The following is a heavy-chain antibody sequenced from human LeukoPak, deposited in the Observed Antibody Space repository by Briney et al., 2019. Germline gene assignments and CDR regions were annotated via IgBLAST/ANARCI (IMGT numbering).Heavy chain of an antibody. CDR1: GGSISSYY. Sequence: PSETLSLTCTVSGGSISSYYWSWIRQPPGKGLEWIGRIYSSGSTNYNPSLKSRVTISVDKSKNQFSLKLSSVTAAATAVYYCARGPRVGYDFWSGTPSYYDYHMDVSGKGATVTVSS. CDR3: ARGPRVGYDFWSGTPSYYDYHMDV. CDR2: IYSSGST. V-gene: IGHV4-4*07. D-gene: IGHD3-3*01. J-gene: IGHJ6*03.